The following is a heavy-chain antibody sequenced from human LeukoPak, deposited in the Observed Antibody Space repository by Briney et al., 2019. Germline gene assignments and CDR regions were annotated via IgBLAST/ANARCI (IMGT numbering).Heavy chain of an antibody. CDR1: GFTFSSYA. J-gene: IGHJ3*02. Sequence: PGGSLRLSCAASGFTFSSYAMSWVRQAPGKGLEWVSAISGSGGSTYYADSVKGRFTISRDNSKNTLYLQMNSLRAEDTALYYCARDYGVGYCSSTSCYVAAFDIWGQGTMVTVSS. D-gene: IGHD2-2*01. CDR3: ARDYGVGYCSSTSCYVAAFDI. V-gene: IGHV3-23*01. CDR2: ISGSGGST.